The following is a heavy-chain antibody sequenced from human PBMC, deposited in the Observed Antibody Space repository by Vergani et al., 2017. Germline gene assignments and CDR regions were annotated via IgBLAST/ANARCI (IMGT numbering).Heavy chain of an antibody. Sequence: EVQLVESGGTLVKPGGSLRLPCAASGFTFSSAWMTWVRQAPGKGLEWVGRIKSKTDGGTTDYAAPVKGRFTSSRDESKNTLYLQMNSLKTENTAVYYCTLNKYDVWSVYYTRYYYGLDVWGQGTTVTVSS. CDR2: IKSKTDGGTT. CDR1: GFTFSSAW. V-gene: IGHV3-15*02. D-gene: IGHD3-3*01. J-gene: IGHJ6*02. CDR3: TLNKYDVWSVYYTRYYYGLDV.